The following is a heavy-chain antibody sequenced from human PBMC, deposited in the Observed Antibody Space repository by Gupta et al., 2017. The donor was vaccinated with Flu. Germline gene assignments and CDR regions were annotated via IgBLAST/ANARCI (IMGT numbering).Heavy chain of an antibody. CDR2: INPNSGGT. Sequence: QAPGQGLEWMGRINPNSGGTNYAQKFQGRVTMTRDTSISTAYMELSRLRSDDTAVYYCAREEMGRHDYSNDYWGQGTLVTVSS. J-gene: IGHJ4*02. V-gene: IGHV1-2*06. D-gene: IGHD4-4*01. CDR3: AREEMGRHDYSNDY.